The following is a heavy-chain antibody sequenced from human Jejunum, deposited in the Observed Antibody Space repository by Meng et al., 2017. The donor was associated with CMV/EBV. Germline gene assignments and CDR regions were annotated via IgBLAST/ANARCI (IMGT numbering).Heavy chain of an antibody. Sequence: TFGNYGMHWVRQGPGKGLEWVSYMGYDGTNGYYADSVKGRFTISRSNSKKTLYLQMNSLRADDTALYFCAKDEGSHSRWPQNYFGFWGQGRLVTVSS. J-gene: IGHJ4*02. CDR2: MGYDGTNG. CDR3: AKDEGSHSRWPQNYFGF. CDR1: TFGNYG. V-gene: IGHV3-30*02. D-gene: IGHD6-13*01.